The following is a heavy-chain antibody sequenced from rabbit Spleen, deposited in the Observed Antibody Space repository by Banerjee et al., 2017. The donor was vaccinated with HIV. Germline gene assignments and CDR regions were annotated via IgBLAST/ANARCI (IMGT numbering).Heavy chain of an antibody. D-gene: IGHD3-1*01. CDR1: GFSFDSNHY. CDR3: ARWGPGNGVVTNAFSL. J-gene: IGHJ4*01. Sequence: QSFEQSGGDLVKPEGSLTLTGTASGFSFDSNHYMCWARQAPGKGLEWIGCMYTATGTTWYASWVDGRFSISKSSSTTVTLQMTSLTVADTATYFCARWGPGNGVVTNAFSLWGQGTLVTVS. V-gene: IGHV1S40*01. CDR2: MYTATGTT.